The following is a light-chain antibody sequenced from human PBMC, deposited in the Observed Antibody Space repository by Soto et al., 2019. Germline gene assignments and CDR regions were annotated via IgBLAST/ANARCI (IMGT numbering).Light chain of an antibody. V-gene: IGKV1-39*01. Sequence: DIQLTQSPSSLSASLLDRVTITCRASQTITTYLSWFQQKPGKAPKLLVYGASSLQSGVPSRFSGSGSGTEFTLTISSLQSEDFATYYCQQSYTTPITFGQGARLEIK. CDR1: QTITTY. J-gene: IGKJ5*01. CDR2: GAS. CDR3: QQSYTTPIT.